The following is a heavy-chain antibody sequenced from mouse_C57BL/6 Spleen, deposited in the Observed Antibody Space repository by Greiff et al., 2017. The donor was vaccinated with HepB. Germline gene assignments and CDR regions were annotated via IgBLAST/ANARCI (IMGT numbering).Heavy chain of an antibody. J-gene: IGHJ3*01. CDR3: ARRGFAY. CDR2: IDPSDSYT. V-gene: IGHV1-50*01. CDR1: GYTFTSYW. Sequence: QVQLQQSGAELVKPGASVKLSCKASGYTFTSYWMQWVKQRPGQGLEWIGEIDPSDSYTNYNQKFKGKATLTVDTSSSTADMQLSSLTSEDSAVYYCARRGFAYWGQGTLVTVSA.